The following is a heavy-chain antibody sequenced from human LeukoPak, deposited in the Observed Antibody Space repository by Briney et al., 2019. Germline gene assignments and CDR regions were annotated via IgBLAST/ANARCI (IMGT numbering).Heavy chain of an antibody. CDR3: ARALRGYSYGYRY. V-gene: IGHV4-34*01. CDR1: GGSFSGYY. Sequence: SETLSLTCAVYGGSFSGYYWSWIRQPPGKGLEWIGEINHSGSTNYNPSPKSRVTISVDTFKNQFSLKLSSVTAADTAVYYCARALRGYSYGYRYWGQGTLVTVSS. CDR2: INHSGST. D-gene: IGHD5-18*01. J-gene: IGHJ4*02.